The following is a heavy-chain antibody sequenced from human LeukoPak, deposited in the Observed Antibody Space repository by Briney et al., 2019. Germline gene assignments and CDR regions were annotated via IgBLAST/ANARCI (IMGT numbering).Heavy chain of an antibody. V-gene: IGHV1-18*01. D-gene: IGHD2-2*01. CDR2: ISAYNGNT. CDR1: GYTFTSYG. Sequence: GASVKVSCKASGYTFTSYGISWVRQAPGQGLEWMGWISAYNGNTNYAQKLQGRVTMTTDTSTSTAYMELRSLRSDDTAVYYCARGQDIVVVPYGMDVWGQGTTVTVSS. CDR3: ARGQDIVVVPYGMDV. J-gene: IGHJ6*02.